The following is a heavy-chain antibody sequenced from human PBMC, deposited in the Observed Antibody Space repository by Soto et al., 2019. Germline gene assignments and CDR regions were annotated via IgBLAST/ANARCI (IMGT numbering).Heavy chain of an antibody. V-gene: IGHV4-59*08. D-gene: IGHD3-3*01. CDR2: IYGSGST. J-gene: IGHJ4*02. CDR3: ARRRIGDY. CDR1: GNSIGDYY. Sequence: QVQLQESGPGLVKPWETLSLTCTVSGNSIGDYYWSWFRQSPGKGLEWIGYIYGSGSTNYNPSLKRRVTILADTSKNQFSLKLTSVTAADTAVYYCARRRIGDYWGQGTPITVSS.